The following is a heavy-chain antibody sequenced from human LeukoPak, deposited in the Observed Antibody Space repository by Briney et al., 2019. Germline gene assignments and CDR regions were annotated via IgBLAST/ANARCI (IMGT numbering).Heavy chain of an antibody. CDR1: GYTFTGYY. J-gene: IGHJ4*02. CDR3: ARSVAVVAATPVGY. CDR2: INPNSGGT. D-gene: IGHD2-15*01. V-gene: IGHV1-2*02. Sequence: ASAKVSCKASGYTFTGYYMHWVRQAPGQGLEWMGWINPNSGGTNYAQKFQGRVTMTRDTSISTAYMELSRLRSDDTAVYYCARSVAVVAATPVGYWGQGTLVTVSS.